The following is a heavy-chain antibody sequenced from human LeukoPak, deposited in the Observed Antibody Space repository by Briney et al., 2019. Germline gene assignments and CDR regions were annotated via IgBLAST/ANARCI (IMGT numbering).Heavy chain of an antibody. V-gene: IGHV1-18*01. J-gene: IGHJ4*02. Sequence: ASVTDSRMSSGYTFPRYGIRWVRQAPGQGLEWVGRINAYNGKTNYPQKFQDRVTMTTDTSTSTAYLELRNLRSDDTAVYYCARDSHDYCDDWGQGTLVTVPS. CDR2: INAYNGKT. CDR3: ARDSHDYCDD. CDR1: GYTFPRYG.